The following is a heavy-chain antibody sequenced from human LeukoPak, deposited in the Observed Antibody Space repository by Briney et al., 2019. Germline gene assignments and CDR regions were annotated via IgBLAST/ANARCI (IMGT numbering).Heavy chain of an antibody. CDR3: ARALSQQLIRYSQD. D-gene: IGHD1-1*01. Sequence: GGSLRLSCAASGFTFSSYSMNWVRQAPGKGLEWVSSISSSSSYIYYADSVKGRFTISRDNSKNTLYLQMNSLRADDTAVYYCARALSQQLIRYSQDWGQGTLVTVSS. CDR2: ISSSSSYI. V-gene: IGHV3-21*04. CDR1: GFTFSSYS. J-gene: IGHJ1*01.